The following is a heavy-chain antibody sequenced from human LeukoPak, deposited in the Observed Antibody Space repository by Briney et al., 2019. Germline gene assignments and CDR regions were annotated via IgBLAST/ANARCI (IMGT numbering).Heavy chain of an antibody. CDR3: AGASGVSVPAGY. Sequence: GGSLRLSCVASGFTFSSYEINWVRQAPGKGLEWISHISSSGSTIYYADFLRGRFTISRDNAKNSVYLQMNSLRAEDTAVYYCAGASGVSVPAGYWGQGTLVTVSS. V-gene: IGHV3-48*03. CDR1: GFTFSSYE. D-gene: IGHD2-8*01. J-gene: IGHJ4*02. CDR2: ISSSGSTI.